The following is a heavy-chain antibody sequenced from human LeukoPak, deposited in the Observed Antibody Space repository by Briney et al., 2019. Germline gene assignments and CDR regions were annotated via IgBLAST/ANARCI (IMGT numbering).Heavy chain of an antibody. D-gene: IGHD7-27*01. J-gene: IGHJ2*01. CDR3: ARHLASIWGSWYFDL. Sequence: SVNVSCKASGCTFSSYAINWVRQAPGQGLEWMGRIIPILGIANYAQKFQGRVTITADKSTSTAYMELSSLRSEDTAVYYCARHLASIWGSWYFDLWGRGNLVTVSS. CDR2: IIPILGIA. V-gene: IGHV1-69*04. CDR1: GCTFSSYA.